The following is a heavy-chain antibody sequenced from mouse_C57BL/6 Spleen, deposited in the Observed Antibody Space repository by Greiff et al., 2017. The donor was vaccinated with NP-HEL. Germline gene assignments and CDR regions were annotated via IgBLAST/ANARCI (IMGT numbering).Heavy chain of an antibody. D-gene: IGHD2-3*01. Sequence: VQLKESGAELVRPGASVKLSCTASGFNIKDDYMHWVKQRPEQGLEWIGWIDPENGDTEYASKFQGKATITADTSSNTAYLQLSSLTSEDTAVYYCTHAYDGYPAWFAYWGQGTLVTVSA. CDR3: THAYDGYPAWFAY. V-gene: IGHV14-4*01. J-gene: IGHJ3*01. CDR1: GFNIKDDY. CDR2: IDPENGDT.